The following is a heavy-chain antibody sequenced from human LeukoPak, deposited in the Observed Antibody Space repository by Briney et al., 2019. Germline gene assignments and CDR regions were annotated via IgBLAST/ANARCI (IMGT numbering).Heavy chain of an antibody. CDR1: GYTFTAHY. V-gene: IGHV1-2*02. D-gene: IGHD2-21*02. Sequence: ASVKVSCKASGYTFTAHYMHWVRQAPGQGLEWMGWINLNSGGTNYAQKFQGRVTMTRGTSISAAYMDLSRLGSDDTAVYYCARVAGGDWYYFDFWGQGTLVTVSS. J-gene: IGHJ4*02. CDR3: ARVAGGDWYYFDF. CDR2: INLNSGGT.